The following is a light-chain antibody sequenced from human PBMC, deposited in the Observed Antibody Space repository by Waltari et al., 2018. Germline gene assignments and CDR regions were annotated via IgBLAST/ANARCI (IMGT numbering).Light chain of an antibody. CDR1: VLAKKY. V-gene: IGLV3-27*01. CDR2: KDR. J-gene: IGLJ3*02. CDR3: YSATDNYRV. Sequence: SYELTQPSSVSVSPGQTARITCSGDVLAKKYARWFQQKPGQAPVVVIYKDRERPSGIPARFSGSSSGTTVTLTISGAQVEDEGDYYCYSATDNYRVFGGGTKLTVL.